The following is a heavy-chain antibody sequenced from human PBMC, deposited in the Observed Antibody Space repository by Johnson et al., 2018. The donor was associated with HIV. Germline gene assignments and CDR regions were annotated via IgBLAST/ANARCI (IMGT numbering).Heavy chain of an antibody. J-gene: IGHJ3*02. CDR3: AREWKGRWFGEEKAFDR. V-gene: IGHV3-30-3*01. CDR2: ISYDGSHK. CDR1: GFTFSSYA. D-gene: IGHD3-10*01. Sequence: QVQLVESGGGVVQPVRSLRLSCAASGFTFSSYAMHWVRQAPGKGLEWVAVISYDGSHKYYADSVKGRFTISRDNSKNTLYLQMNSLRAEDTAVYYCAREWKGRWFGEEKAFDRWGQGTMVTVSS.